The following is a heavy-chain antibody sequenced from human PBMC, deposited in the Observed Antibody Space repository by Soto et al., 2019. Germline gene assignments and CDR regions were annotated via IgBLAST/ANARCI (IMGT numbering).Heavy chain of an antibody. Sequence: QVQLVQSGAEVKKPGASVKVSCKASGYTFTSYGISWVRQAPGQGLEWMGWISAYNGNTNYAQKLQGRVTMTTDTSTSTAYMELRSLRSDDTAVYYCARDRYDFWGGYSSHYYYGMDVWGQGTTVTVSS. J-gene: IGHJ6*02. CDR1: GYTFTSYG. V-gene: IGHV1-18*01. CDR2: ISAYNGNT. D-gene: IGHD3-3*01. CDR3: ARDRYDFWGGYSSHYYYGMDV.